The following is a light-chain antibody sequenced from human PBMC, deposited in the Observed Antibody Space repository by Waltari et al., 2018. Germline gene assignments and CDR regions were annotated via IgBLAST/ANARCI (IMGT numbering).Light chain of an antibody. CDR1: DSISGSW. CDR2: GAS. J-gene: IGKJ4*01. Sequence: RARDSISGSWLAWYQQKPGQAPRLLMYGASSRATAIPDRFSGSGSGTDFTLTISRLEPEDFAVYYCQQYDASSVTFGGGTKVEIK. CDR3: QQYDASSVT. V-gene: IGKV3-20*01.